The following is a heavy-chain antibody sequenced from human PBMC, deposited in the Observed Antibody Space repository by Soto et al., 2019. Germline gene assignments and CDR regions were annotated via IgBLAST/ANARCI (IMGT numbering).Heavy chain of an antibody. V-gene: IGHV1-18*01. CDR2: ISVYNGHT. D-gene: IGHD4-17*01. J-gene: IGHJ4*02. CDR1: GYTFSSYG. CDR3: ARCDFGDYVPPLDY. Sequence: GASVKVSCKASGYTFSSYGVSWVRQAPGQGLEFMGWISVYNGHTNYAQRFQGRVTMTTDTSTSTAYMELRSLRSADTAVYFCARCDFGDYVPPLDYWGQGTLVTVSS.